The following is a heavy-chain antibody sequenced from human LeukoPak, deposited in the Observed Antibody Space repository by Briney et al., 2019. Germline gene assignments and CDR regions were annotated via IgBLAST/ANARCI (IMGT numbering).Heavy chain of an antibody. V-gene: IGHV4-39*01. Sequence: PSGTLSLTCTVSGGSISSSSYYWGWIRQPPGKGLEWIGSIYYSGSTYYNPSLKSRVTISVDTSKNQFSLKLSSVTAADTAVYYCARQIGGVYYYGSGSPNWFDPWGQGTLVTVSS. CDR1: GGSISSSSYY. CDR2: IYYSGST. CDR3: ARQIGGVYYYGSGSPNWFDP. D-gene: IGHD3-10*01. J-gene: IGHJ5*02.